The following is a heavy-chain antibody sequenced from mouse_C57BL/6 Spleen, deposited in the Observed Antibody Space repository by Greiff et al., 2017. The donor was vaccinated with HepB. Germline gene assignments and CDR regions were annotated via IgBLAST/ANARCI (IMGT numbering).Heavy chain of an antibody. J-gene: IGHJ2*01. CDR3: ARRGDITTVVATDFDY. Sequence: QVQLQQPGAELVRPGTSVKLSCKASGYTFTSYWMHWVKQRPGQGLEWIGVIDPSDSYTNYNQKFKGKATLTVDTSSSTAYMQRSSLTSEDSAVYYCARRGDITTVVATDFDYWGQGTTLTVSS. D-gene: IGHD1-1*01. CDR1: GYTFTSYW. CDR2: IDPSDSYT. V-gene: IGHV1-59*01.